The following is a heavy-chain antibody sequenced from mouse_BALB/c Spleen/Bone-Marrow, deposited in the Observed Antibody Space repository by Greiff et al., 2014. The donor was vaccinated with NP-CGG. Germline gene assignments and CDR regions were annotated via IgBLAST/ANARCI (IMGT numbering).Heavy chain of an antibody. CDR3: ARNWDWVFAY. D-gene: IGHD4-1*01. V-gene: IGHV1-5*01. CDR1: GYTFTNYW. CDR2: IYPGNNDA. Sequence: VQLKESGTVLARPGASLRMSCKASGYTFTNYWINRIKQRPGQGLEWIGAIYPGNNDAKYTQKFKAKAKLTAVTSTSTADMELSSLTNEDSAVYYCARNWDWVFAYWGQGTLVTVSA. J-gene: IGHJ3*01.